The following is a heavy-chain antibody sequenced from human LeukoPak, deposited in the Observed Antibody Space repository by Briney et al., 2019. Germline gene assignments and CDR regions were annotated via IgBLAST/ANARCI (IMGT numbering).Heavy chain of an antibody. J-gene: IGHJ3*02. CDR1: GYTFTSYG. Sequence: GASVKVSCKASGYTFTSYGISWVRQAPGQGLEWMGWISAYNGNTNYAQKLQGRVTMTTDTSTSIAYMELRSLRSDDTAVYYCARVGIYSSGWYYAFDIWGQGTMVTVSS. CDR2: ISAYNGNT. CDR3: ARVGIYSSGWYYAFDI. D-gene: IGHD6-19*01. V-gene: IGHV1-18*01.